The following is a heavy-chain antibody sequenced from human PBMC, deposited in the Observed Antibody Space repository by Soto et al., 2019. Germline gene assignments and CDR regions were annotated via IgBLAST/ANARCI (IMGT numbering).Heavy chain of an antibody. CDR1: GYSFIKNA. V-gene: IGHV1-3*01. J-gene: IGHJ4*02. CDR3: ARLEAGVKLDY. Sequence: ASVKVSCTTSGYSFIKNAIHWVRQAPGQRPEWMGWINVDTDKTKYSEKFQGRVTITTDTSASTAYMELTSLGSEDTAVYYCARLEAGVKLDYWGQGTPVTVSS. CDR2: INVDTDKT.